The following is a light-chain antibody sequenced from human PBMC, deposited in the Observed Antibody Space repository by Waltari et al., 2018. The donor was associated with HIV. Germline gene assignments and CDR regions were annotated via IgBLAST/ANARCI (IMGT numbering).Light chain of an antibody. V-gene: IGLV1-44*01. CDR2: KNE. CDR1: SSNIGSNI. Sequence: QSVLTQPPSASGTPGQWVTISCSGSSSNIGSNIVNWYQQFPGTAPKVLIYKNEQRRSWVPDLFSGSKSGTSASLAISGLQSEDEADYDCAAWDDSLNGPNWVFGGGTKLTVL. J-gene: IGLJ3*02. CDR3: AAWDDSLNGPNWV.